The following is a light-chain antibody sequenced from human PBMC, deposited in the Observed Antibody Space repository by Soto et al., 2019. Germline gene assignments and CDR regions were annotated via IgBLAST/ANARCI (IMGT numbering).Light chain of an antibody. CDR1: SSDVGAYNY. CDR2: EVS. J-gene: IGLJ2*01. Sequence: QSVLTQPASVSGSPGQSITISCTGTSSDVGAYNYVSWYQQHPGKAPKLMISEVSKRPSGVSNRFSGSKSSNTASLTISGLQDEDEAHYYCSSFTSSNTVVFGGGTKLTVL. CDR3: SSFTSSNTVV. V-gene: IGLV2-14*01.